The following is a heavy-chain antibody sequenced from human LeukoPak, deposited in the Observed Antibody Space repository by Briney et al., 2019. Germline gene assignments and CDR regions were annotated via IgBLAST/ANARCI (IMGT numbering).Heavy chain of an antibody. CDR1: GFTFSSYG. Sequence: GGSLRLSCAASGFTFSSYGMHWVRQAPGKGLEWVAFIRYDGSNKYYADSVKGRFTISRDNSKNTLYLQMNSLRAEDTAVYYCAKPCDYDILTASLGDYWGQGTLVTVSS. V-gene: IGHV3-30*02. CDR2: IRYDGSNK. J-gene: IGHJ4*02. CDR3: AKPCDYDILTASLGDY. D-gene: IGHD3-9*01.